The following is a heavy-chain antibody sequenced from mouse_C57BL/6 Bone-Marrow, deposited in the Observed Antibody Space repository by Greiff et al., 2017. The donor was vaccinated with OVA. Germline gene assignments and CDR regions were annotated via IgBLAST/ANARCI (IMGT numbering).Heavy chain of an antibody. D-gene: IGHD1-1*01. CDR2: IYPGNSDT. J-gene: IGHJ3*01. CDR1: GYTFTSYW. CDR3: TRLDPQLYGSSPWFAY. V-gene: IGHV1-5*01. Sequence: EVQLQQSGTVLARPGASVKMSCKTSGYTFTSYWMHWVKQRPGQGLEWIGAIYPGNSDTSYNQKFKGKAKLTAVTSASTAYMELSSLTNEDSAVYYCTRLDPQLYGSSPWFAYWGQGTLVTVSA.